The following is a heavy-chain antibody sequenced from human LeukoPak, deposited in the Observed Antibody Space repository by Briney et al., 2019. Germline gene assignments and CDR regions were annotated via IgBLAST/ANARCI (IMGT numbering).Heavy chain of an antibody. J-gene: IGHJ4*02. CDR2: INWNGGST. Sequence: GGSLRLSCAASGFTFDDYGVSWVRQAPGKGLEWVSGINWNGGSTGYADSVKGRFTISRDNAKNSLYLQMNSLRAEDTALYYCARDALKYYYDSSGYYFSYWGQGTLVTVSS. CDR1: GFTFDDYG. D-gene: IGHD3-22*01. CDR3: ARDALKYYYDSSGYYFSY. V-gene: IGHV3-20*04.